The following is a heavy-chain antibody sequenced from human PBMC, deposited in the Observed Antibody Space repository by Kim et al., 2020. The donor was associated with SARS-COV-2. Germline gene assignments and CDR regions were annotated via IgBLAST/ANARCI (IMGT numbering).Heavy chain of an antibody. D-gene: IGHD3-22*01. J-gene: IGHJ4*02. V-gene: IGHV3-66*01. CDR2: IYSDGSI. CDR3: ARVGSEDGDNYYN. CDR1: GFSFSSNY. Sequence: GGSLRLSCAASGFSFSSNYMSWVRQRPGQGLEWVSVIYSDGSITYEEAVKDRCIISSDSSKKTLYLQINSRIAEDTAVDYCARVGSEDGDNYYNWGQGT.